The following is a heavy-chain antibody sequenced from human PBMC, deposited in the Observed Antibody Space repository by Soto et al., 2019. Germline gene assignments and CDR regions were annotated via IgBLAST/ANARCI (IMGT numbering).Heavy chain of an antibody. CDR1: GCSISSSNW. D-gene: IGHD6-13*01. CDR3: ASGSSPIFYGMDV. CDR2: IYHSGST. J-gene: IGHJ6*02. Sequence: SETLSLTCAVSGCSISSSNWWSWVRQPPGKGLEWIGEIYHSGSTNYNPSLKSRVTISVDKSKNQFSLKLSSVTAADTAVYYCASGSSPIFYGMDVWGQGTTVTVSS. V-gene: IGHV4-4*02.